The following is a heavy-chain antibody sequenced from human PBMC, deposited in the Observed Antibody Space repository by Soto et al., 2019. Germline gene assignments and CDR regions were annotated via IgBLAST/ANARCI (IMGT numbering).Heavy chain of an antibody. D-gene: IGHD3-22*01. V-gene: IGHV4-59*08. Sequence: PSETLSLTCAVSGDSISSYYCMWIRQPPGKGLESIGYLYYGRSANYNPSLKSRVTLSVDTSTNQCSLTLSSVTAADTAVYYCASANYYDSSGYPENWGQGTLVTVSS. CDR3: ASANYYDSSGYPEN. CDR1: GDSISSYY. CDR2: LYYGRSA. J-gene: IGHJ4*02.